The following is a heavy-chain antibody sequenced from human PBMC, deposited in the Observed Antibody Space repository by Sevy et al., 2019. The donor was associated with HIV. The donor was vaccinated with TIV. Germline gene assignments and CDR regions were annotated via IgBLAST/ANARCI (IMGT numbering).Heavy chain of an antibody. D-gene: IGHD2-2*02. J-gene: IGHJ5*02. V-gene: IGHV3-74*01. CDR1: GFTFSSYW. CDR3: ARGGRYCSSTSCYTHWFDP. CDR2: INSDGSST. Sequence: GGSLRLSCTASGFTFSSYWMHWVRQAPGKGLVWVSRINSDGSSTSYADSVKGRFTISRDNAKNTLYLQMNSLRAEDTAVYYCARGGRYCSSTSCYTHWFDPWGQGTLVTVSS.